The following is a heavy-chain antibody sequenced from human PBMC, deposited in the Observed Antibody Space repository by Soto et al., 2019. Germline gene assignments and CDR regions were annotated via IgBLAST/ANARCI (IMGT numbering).Heavy chain of an antibody. D-gene: IGHD6-13*01. V-gene: IGHV4-39*01. Sequence: SETLSLTCTVSGGSISNSSYYWGWIRQPPGKGLEWIGSIYYSGSTYYNPSLKSRVTISVDTSKNQFSLKLSSVTAADTAVYYCARHLLGSSWYFSDYYYYGMDVWGQGTTVTVSS. CDR3: ARHLLGSSWYFSDYYYYGMDV. CDR2: IYYSGST. J-gene: IGHJ6*02. CDR1: GGSISNSSYY.